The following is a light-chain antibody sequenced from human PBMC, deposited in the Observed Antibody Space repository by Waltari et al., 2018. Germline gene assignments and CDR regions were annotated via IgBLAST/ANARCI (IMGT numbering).Light chain of an antibody. J-gene: IGLJ1*01. V-gene: IGLV1-47*01. CDR2: RNN. Sequence: QSVLTQPPSASGTPGQSITISCSGSSSNIGGNFVYWYHQLPGTAPRLLSYRNNQRPSGVPDRCSGSRAGTSASLAISGLRSEDEGDYYCAVWDDSLSGYIFGPGTRV. CDR1: SSNIGGNF. CDR3: AVWDDSLSGYI.